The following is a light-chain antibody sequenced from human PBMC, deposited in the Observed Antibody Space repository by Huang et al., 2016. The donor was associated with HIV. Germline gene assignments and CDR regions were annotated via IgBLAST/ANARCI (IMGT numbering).Light chain of an antibody. J-gene: IGKJ2*01. CDR1: QSLFDSDDGNTD. V-gene: IGKV2-40*01. CDR3: MQRIEFPSWT. Sequence: VMTQTPLSLPVTPGEPASISCRSSQSLFDSDDGNTDLDWYLQKPGQSPQLLIYAVSYRASGVPDRFSGSGSGTDFTLKISRVEAEDVGVYYCMQRIEFPSWTFGQETKLEI. CDR2: AVS.